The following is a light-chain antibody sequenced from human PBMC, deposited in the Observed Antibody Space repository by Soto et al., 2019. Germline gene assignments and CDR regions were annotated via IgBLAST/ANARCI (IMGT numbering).Light chain of an antibody. CDR3: CSLTNGATWV. CDR1: NSDVGSHNF. CDR2: EAS. V-gene: IGLV2-23*01. J-gene: IGLJ3*02. Sequence: QSALTQPASVSGSPGQSITISCTVTNSDVGSHNFVPWYQQYPGKAPKLLIYEASKRPSGLSNRFSGSKSGNTASLTISGLQAEDEADYYCCSLTNGATWVFGGGTKLTVL.